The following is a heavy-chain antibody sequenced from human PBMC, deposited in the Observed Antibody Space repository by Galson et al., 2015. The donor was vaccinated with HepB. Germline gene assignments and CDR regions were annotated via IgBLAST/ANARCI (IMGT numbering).Heavy chain of an antibody. CDR2: ISYDGTNE. V-gene: IGHV3-30*09. CDR1: GFSFSDYA. J-gene: IGHJ4*02. CDR3: ARWFRALDY. D-gene: IGHD3-10*01. Sequence: SLRLSCAASGFSFSDYAMHWVRQAPGKGLEGVAVISYDGTNEYYAESIKGRFAISRDNSKNTVYLQMNSLRGEDTAVYFCARWFRALDYWDQGTLVTVSS.